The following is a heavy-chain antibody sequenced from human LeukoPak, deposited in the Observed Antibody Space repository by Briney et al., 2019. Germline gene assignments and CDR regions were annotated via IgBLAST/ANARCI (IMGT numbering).Heavy chain of an antibody. CDR2: INPNSGGT. V-gene: IGHV1-2*02. CDR1: GYTFTGYY. Sequence: ASVKVSCKASGYTFTGYYMHWVRQAPGQGLEWMGWINPNSGGTNYAQKFQGRVTMTRDTSISTAYMELSRLRSDDTAVYYCARDGVYSGYDYYFDYWGQGTLVTVSS. D-gene: IGHD5-12*01. J-gene: IGHJ4*02. CDR3: ARDGVYSGYDYYFDY.